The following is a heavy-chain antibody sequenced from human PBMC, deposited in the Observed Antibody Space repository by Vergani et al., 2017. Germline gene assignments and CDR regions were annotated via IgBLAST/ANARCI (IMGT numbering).Heavy chain of an antibody. CDR1: GFTFSSYA. Sequence: QVQLVESGGGVVQPGRSLRLSCAASGFTFSSYAMHWVRQAPGKGLEWVAVISYDGSNKYYADSVKGRFTISRDNSKNTLYLQMNSLRAEDTAVYYCARETTLVVVAAGAFDIWGQGTMVTVSS. CDR3: ARETTLVVVAAGAFDI. J-gene: IGHJ3*02. CDR2: ISYDGSNK. D-gene: IGHD2-15*01. V-gene: IGHV3-30-3*01.